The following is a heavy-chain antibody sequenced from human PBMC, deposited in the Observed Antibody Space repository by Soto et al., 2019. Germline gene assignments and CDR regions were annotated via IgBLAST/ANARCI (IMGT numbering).Heavy chain of an antibody. V-gene: IGHV4-59*01. CDR2: IHYSGST. CDR1: GLSISSYS. D-gene: IGHD4-17*01. CDR3: ARAYGDYGRSRCDP. J-gene: IGHJ5*02. Sequence: PETLSLTCTLSGLSISSYSWSWIRHPPAKGLEWIGAIHYSGSTNYNPSLKSRVTISVDTSKNQCALKLSSVTAADTAVYHCARAYGDYGRSRCDPGGQGT.